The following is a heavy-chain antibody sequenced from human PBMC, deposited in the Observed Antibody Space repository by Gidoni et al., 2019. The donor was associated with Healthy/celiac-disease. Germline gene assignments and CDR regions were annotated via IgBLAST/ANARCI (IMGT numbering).Heavy chain of an antibody. Sequence: VQLVESGGGLVKPGGSIRLSCAASGCTFSNAWMSCVRQAPGKGLEWVGRIKSKTDGGTTDYAAPVKGRFTISRDDSKNTLYLQMNSLKTEDTAVYYCTTALVLWFGELSPTDYWGQGTLVTVSS. J-gene: IGHJ4*02. CDR3: TTALVLWFGELSPTDY. V-gene: IGHV3-15*01. D-gene: IGHD3-10*01. CDR1: GCTFSNAW. CDR2: IKSKTDGGTT.